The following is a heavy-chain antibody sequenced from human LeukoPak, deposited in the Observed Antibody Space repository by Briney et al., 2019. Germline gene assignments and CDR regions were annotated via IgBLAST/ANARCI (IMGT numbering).Heavy chain of an antibody. J-gene: IGHJ4*02. D-gene: IGHD5-24*01. CDR1: GGSISSYY. Sequence: SETLSLTCTVSGGSISSYYWSWIREPAGKGLEWRGDIYYSGSTNYNPSLKSRVTISVDTSKNPFSLKLSSVTAADTAVYYCARGSGDGYNFVYWGQGTLVTVSS. CDR3: ARGSGDGYNFVY. CDR2: IYYSGST. V-gene: IGHV4-59*01.